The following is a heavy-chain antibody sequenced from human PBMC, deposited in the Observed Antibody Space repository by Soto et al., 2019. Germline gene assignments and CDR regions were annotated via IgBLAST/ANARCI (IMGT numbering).Heavy chain of an antibody. Sequence: QVPLVQSGAEVKKPGSSVKVSCKASGGTFSSYTISWVRQAPGQGLEWMGRIIHILGIANYAQKFQGRVTITADKSTSTAYMELSSLRSEDTAVYYCSSGRGEIDYWGQGTLVTVSS. CDR2: IIHILGIA. D-gene: IGHD6-19*01. V-gene: IGHV1-69*02. CDR1: GGTFSSYT. CDR3: SSGRGEIDY. J-gene: IGHJ4*02.